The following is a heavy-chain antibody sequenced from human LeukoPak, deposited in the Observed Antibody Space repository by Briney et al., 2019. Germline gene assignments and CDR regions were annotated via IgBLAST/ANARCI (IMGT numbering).Heavy chain of an antibody. CDR3: ARDCRHYYDSGDY. J-gene: IGHJ4*02. CDR1: GFTFSSYW. CDR2: IKQDGSEK. Sequence: GGSLRLSCAASGFTFSSYWMSWVRQAPGKGLEWVASIKQDGSEKYHVDSVKGRFTISRDNAKNSLYVQMNSLRAEDTAVYYCARDCRHYYDSGDYWGQGTLVTVSS. D-gene: IGHD3-10*01. V-gene: IGHV3-7*01.